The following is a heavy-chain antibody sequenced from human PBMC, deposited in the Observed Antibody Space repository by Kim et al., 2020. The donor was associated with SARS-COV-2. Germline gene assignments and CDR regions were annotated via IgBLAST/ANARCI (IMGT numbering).Heavy chain of an antibody. J-gene: IGHJ3*02. CDR3: AKERGRWLHSGDAFDI. CDR1: GFTFDDYA. D-gene: IGHD3-16*01. CDR2: ISWNSGSI. Sequence: GGSLRLSCAASGFTFDDYAMHWVRQAPGKGLEWVSGISWNSGSIGYADSVKGRFTISRDNAKNSLYLQMNSLRAEDTALYYCAKERGRWLHSGDAFDIWG. V-gene: IGHV3-9*01.